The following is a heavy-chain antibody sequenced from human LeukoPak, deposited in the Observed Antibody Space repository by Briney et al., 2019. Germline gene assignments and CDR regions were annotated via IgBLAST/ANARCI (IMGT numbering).Heavy chain of an antibody. CDR3: ARLRVTGSYLYYFDY. CDR1: NGSISSYH. Sequence: SETLSLTCTVSNGSISSYHWSWVRQPPGKGLEWIGYILTSGTTNYNPSLKSRLTISVDTSKNQFTLKLSSVTAADTAVYYCARLRVTGSYLYYFDYWGQGTLVTVSS. V-gene: IGHV4-4*09. CDR2: ILTSGTT. J-gene: IGHJ4*02. D-gene: IGHD1-26*01.